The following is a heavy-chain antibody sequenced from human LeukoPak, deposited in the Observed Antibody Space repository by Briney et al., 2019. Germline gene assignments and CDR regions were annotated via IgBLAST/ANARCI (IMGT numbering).Heavy chain of an antibody. Sequence: ASVKVSCKASGYTFTSYYMHWVRQAPGQGLEWMGWINPNSGGTNYAQKFQGRVTMTRDTSISTAYMELSRLRSDDTAVYYCARDFFGSGSYSPFDYWGQGTLVTVSS. D-gene: IGHD3-10*01. CDR2: INPNSGGT. J-gene: IGHJ4*02. V-gene: IGHV1-2*02. CDR1: GYTFTSYY. CDR3: ARDFFGSGSYSPFDY.